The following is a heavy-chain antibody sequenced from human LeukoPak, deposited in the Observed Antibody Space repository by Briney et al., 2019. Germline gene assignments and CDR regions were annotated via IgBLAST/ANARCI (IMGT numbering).Heavy chain of an antibody. CDR1: GFAFSNHE. D-gene: IGHD2-21*02. V-gene: IGHV3-48*03. CDR2: TSRGGSDI. Sequence: GGSLRLSCATSGFAFSNHEMNWVRQAPGKGLEWVAYTSRGGSDISYADSVKGRFTISTDNANSSLYLQMNSLRAEDTAVYFCVRARLIRLENFFDYWGQGTLVTVSS. CDR3: VRARLIRLENFFDY. J-gene: IGHJ4*02.